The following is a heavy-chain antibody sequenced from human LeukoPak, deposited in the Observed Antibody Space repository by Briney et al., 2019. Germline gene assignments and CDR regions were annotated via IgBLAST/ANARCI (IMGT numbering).Heavy chain of an antibody. CDR2: ISYDGSNK. J-gene: IGHJ6*02. D-gene: IGHD2-15*01. CDR1: GFTFSSYG. V-gene: IGHV3-30*03. CDR3: ARGVSVVVVAAGHSYGMDV. Sequence: GRSLRLSCATSGFTFSSYGMHWVRQAPGKGLEWVAVISYDGSNKYYADSVKGRFTISRDNSKNTLYLQMNSLRAEDTAVYYCARGVSVVVVAAGHSYGMDVWGQGTTVTVSS.